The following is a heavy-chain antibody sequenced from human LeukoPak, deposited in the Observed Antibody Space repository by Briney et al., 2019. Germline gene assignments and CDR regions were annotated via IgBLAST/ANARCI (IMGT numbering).Heavy chain of an antibody. V-gene: IGHV4-59*01. CDR1: GGSISSSY. D-gene: IGHD4/OR15-4a*01. CDR3: ARGYYDAKGDSNPFDI. CDR2: ISHSGST. J-gene: IGHJ3*02. Sequence: PSETLSLTCTVPGGSISSSYWSWIRQPPGRGLEWIGYISHSGSTNYKPSLKSRVSISVDTSKNQFSLKLTSVTAADTAMYYCARGYYDAKGDSNPFDIWGQGTMVTVSS.